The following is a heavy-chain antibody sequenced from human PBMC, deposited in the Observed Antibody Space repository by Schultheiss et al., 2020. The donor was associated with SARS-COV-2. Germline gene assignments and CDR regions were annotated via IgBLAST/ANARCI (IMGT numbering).Heavy chain of an antibody. J-gene: IGHJ4*02. D-gene: IGHD3-10*01. V-gene: IGHV4-38-2*02. Sequence: SQTLSLTCAVPGYSISSGYYWGWIRQPPGKGLEWIGSIYHSGSTYYNPSLKSRVTISVDTSKNQFSLKLSSVTAADTAVYYCARDGWRLPGKWGQGTLVTVAS. CDR3: ARDGWRLPGK. CDR2: IYHSGST. CDR1: GYSISSGYY.